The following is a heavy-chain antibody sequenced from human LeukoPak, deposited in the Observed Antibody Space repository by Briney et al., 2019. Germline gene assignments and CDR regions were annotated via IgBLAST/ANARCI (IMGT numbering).Heavy chain of an antibody. D-gene: IGHD2-15*01. V-gene: IGHV3-30*18. CDR1: GFTFSDYG. CDR2: ISRDGDDE. J-gene: IGHJ6*02. Sequence: PGGSLRLSCAASGFTFSDYGMPWVRQAPGKGLEWVALISRDGDDEYYSDSVKGRFTISRDNSKNTLFLQVNSLRAEDTAVYYCAKQGSLPWYYYGMDVWGQGTTVTVSS. CDR3: AKQGSLPWYYYGMDV.